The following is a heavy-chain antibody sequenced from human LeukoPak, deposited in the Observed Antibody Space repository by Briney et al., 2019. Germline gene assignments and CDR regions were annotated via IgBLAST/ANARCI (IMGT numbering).Heavy chain of an antibody. V-gene: IGHV4-34*01. Sequence: SETLSLTCAVYGGSFSGYYWSWIRQPPGKGLEWIGEVNHSGSTNYNPSLKSRVTISVDTSKNQFSLKLSSVTAADTAVYYCARFGRRHYLNWFDPWGQGTLVTVSS. CDR2: VNHSGST. J-gene: IGHJ5*02. D-gene: IGHD3-10*01. CDR3: ARFGRRHYLNWFDP. CDR1: GGSFSGYY.